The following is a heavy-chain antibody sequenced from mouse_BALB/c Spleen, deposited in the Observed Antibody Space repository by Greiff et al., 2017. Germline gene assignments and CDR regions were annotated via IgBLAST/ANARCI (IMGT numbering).Heavy chain of an antibody. CDR3: ARSGYSFAY. D-gene: IGHD2-3*01. Sequence: EVMLVESGGGLVQPGGSRKLSCAASGFTFSSFGMHWVRQAPEKGLEWVAYISSGSSTIYYADTVKGRFTISRDNPKNTLFLQMTSLRSEDTAMYYCARSGYSFAYWGQGTLVTVSA. V-gene: IGHV5-17*02. J-gene: IGHJ3*01. CDR2: ISSGSSTI. CDR1: GFTFSSFG.